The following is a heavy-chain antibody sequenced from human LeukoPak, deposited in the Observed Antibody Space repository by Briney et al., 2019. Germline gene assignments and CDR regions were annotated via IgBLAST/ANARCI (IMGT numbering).Heavy chain of an antibody. V-gene: IGHV4-38-2*02. J-gene: IGHJ4*02. CDR1: GYSISNGYY. D-gene: IGHD3-3*01. CDR2: IYHRGST. CDR3: ARGAEYYAIWRGYAGYSDY. Sequence: SETLSLTCTVSGYSISNGYYWGWIRQPPGKGLEWVGSIYHRGSTYYNPSLRSRVTISLDRSKKKFSLKLTSVTAADTAVYFCARGAEYYAIWRGYAGYSDYWGQGISLTVSS.